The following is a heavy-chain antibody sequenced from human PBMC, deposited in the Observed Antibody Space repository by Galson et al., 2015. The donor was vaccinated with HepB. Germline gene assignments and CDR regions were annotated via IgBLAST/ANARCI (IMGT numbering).Heavy chain of an antibody. V-gene: IGHV3-48*04. D-gene: IGHD6-13*01. J-gene: IGHJ4*02. CDR2: ISTDSSTI. Sequence: RLSCAASGFTFSSYTMNWVRQAPGKGPEWLSYISTDSSTIYYADSVKGRFTISRDNSRKTLYLQMNSLRAEDTAVYYCTKNSLGYSSSWFDYWGQGTLVTVSS. CDR1: GFTFSSYT. CDR3: TKNSLGYSSSWFDY.